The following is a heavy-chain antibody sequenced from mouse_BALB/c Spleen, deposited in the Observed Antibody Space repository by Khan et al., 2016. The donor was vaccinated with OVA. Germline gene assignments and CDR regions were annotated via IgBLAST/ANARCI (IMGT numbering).Heavy chain of an antibody. J-gene: IGHJ3*01. D-gene: IGHD2-3*01. CDR1: GHAFSNYW. Sequence: QVRLQQSGAELVRPGSSVKISCKASGHAFSNYWMNWVKQRPGQGLEWIGHIYPGDVTTNYNGKSKGKATLTVDKSSCTAYMQLSSLTSEDSAVYFCARDGYNGYYRAWFAYWGQGTLVTVSA. V-gene: IGHV1-80*01. CDR2: IYPGDVTT. CDR3: ARDGYNGYYRAWFAY.